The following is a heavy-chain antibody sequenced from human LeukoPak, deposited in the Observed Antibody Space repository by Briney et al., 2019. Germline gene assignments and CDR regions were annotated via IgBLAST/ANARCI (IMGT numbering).Heavy chain of an antibody. CDR3: ARGHDFWSGQGPDAFDI. V-gene: IGHV4-34*01. J-gene: IGHJ3*02. D-gene: IGHD3-3*01. CDR1: GGSFSGYY. CDR2: INHSGST. Sequence: SETLSLTCAVYGGSFSGYYWSWIRQPPGKGLEWIGKINHSGSTNYNPSLKSRVTISVDTSKNQFSLKLSSVTAADTAVYYCARGHDFWSGQGPDAFDIWGQGTMVTVSS.